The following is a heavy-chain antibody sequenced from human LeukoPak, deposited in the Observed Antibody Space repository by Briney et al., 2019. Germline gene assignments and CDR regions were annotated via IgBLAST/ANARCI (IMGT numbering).Heavy chain of an antibody. D-gene: IGHD3-10*01. CDR1: GYTFTSYG. J-gene: IGHJ4*02. CDR2: ISAYNGNT. CDR3: ARESITMVRGGNYFDY. V-gene: IGHV1-18*01. Sequence: ASVKVSCKASGYTFTSYGISWVRQAPGQGLEWMGWISAYNGNTNYAQKLQGRVTMTTDTSTSTAYMELSSLRSEDTAVYYCARESITMVRGGNYFDYWGQGTLVTVSS.